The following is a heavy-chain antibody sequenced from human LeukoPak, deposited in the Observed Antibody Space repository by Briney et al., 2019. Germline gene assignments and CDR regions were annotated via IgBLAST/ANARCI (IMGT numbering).Heavy chain of an antibody. J-gene: IGHJ4*02. D-gene: IGHD3-10*01. CDR3: ARSFLTMVRGVEERGDY. CDR2: ISSSGSTI. CDR1: GFTFSSYE. V-gene: IGHV3-48*03. Sequence: PGGSLRLSCAASGFTFSSYEMNWVRQAPGKGLEWVSYISSSGSTIYYADSVKGRFTISRDNAKNSLYLQMNSLRAEDTAVYYCARSFLTMVRGVEERGDYWGQGTLVTVSS.